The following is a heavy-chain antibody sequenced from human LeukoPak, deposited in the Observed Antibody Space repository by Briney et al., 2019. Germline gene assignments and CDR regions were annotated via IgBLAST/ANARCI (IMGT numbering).Heavy chain of an antibody. V-gene: IGHV1-69*13. CDR3: ARGPLAVTAYYMDL. Sequence: SVKVSCKASGGAFSTYAFSWVRQAPGQGLEWVGGIIPIFGAANYGQNFQGTVTISADDSTSTVYMEVSSLRFEDTAVYYCARGPLAVTAYYMDLWGGGTTVTVSS. J-gene: IGHJ6*03. D-gene: IGHD6-19*01. CDR2: IIPIFGAA. CDR1: GGAFSTYA.